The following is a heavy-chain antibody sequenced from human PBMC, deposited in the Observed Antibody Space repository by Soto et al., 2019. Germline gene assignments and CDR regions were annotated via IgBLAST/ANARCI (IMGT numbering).Heavy chain of an antibody. D-gene: IGHD5-12*01. V-gene: IGHV3-23*01. Sequence: EVQLLESGGGLVQPGGSLRLSCAASGFTFSSYAMSWVRQAPGKGLEWVSAISGSGGSTYYADSVKGRFTISRDNSKNTLYLQMNSLRAEDTAVYYCARVPSRRGYSGDDRDYWGQGTLVTVSS. J-gene: IGHJ4*02. CDR1: GFTFSSYA. CDR3: ARVPSRRGYSGDDRDY. CDR2: ISGSGGST.